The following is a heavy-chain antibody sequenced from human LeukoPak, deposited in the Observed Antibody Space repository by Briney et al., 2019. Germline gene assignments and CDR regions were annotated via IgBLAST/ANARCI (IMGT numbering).Heavy chain of an antibody. D-gene: IGHD3-3*01. J-gene: IGHJ6*03. Sequence: PSETLSLTCTVSGGYISSYYWSWIRQPPGKGLEWIGYIYYSGSTNYNPSLKSRVTISVDTSKNQFSLKLSSVTAADTAVYYCAREKDPDYDFWSGYPGSNYMDVWGKGTTVTVSS. CDR3: AREKDPDYDFWSGYPGSNYMDV. V-gene: IGHV4-59*01. CDR2: IYYSGST. CDR1: GGYISSYY.